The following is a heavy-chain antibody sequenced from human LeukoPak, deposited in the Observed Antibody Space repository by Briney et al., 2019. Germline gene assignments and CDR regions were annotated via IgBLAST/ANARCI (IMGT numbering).Heavy chain of an antibody. CDR2: INPGDPDP. CDR3: ARLVSYYYGSGSRGSYFNY. CDR1: GYNFTNYW. J-gene: IGHJ4*02. V-gene: IGHV5-51*01. Sequence: GESLKISCKGIGYNFTNYWIGWVRQMPGKGLEWMGSINPGDPDPKYSPSFQGQVSVSADKSISTAYLQWSSLKASDTAMYYCARLVSYYYGSGSRGSYFNYWGQGTLVTVSS. D-gene: IGHD3-10*01.